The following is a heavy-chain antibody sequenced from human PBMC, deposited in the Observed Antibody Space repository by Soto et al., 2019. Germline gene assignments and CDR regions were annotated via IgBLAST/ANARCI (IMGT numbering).Heavy chain of an antibody. Sequence: QVQLVESGGGVVQPGRSLRLSCAASGFTFSSYAMHWVRQAPCKGLEWVAVISYDGSNKYYADSVKGRFTISRDNSKNTLYLQMNSLIAEDTAVYYCARDVGYEAVDYWGQGTLVTVSS. D-gene: IGHD6-13*01. CDR2: ISYDGSNK. CDR3: ARDVGYEAVDY. J-gene: IGHJ4*02. CDR1: GFTFSSYA. V-gene: IGHV3-30-3*01.